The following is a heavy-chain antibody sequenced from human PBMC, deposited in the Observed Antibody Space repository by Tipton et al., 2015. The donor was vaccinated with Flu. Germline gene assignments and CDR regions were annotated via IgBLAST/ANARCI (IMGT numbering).Heavy chain of an antibody. V-gene: IGHV4-61*01. CDR1: GGSVSSGSYY. Sequence: LRLSCTVSGGSVSSGSYYWSWIRQPPGKGLGWIGYIYYSGSTNYNPSLKSRVTISVDTSKNQFSLKLSSVTAADTAVYYCARDQVSPHLTYGMDVWGQGTTVTVSS. CDR3: ARDQVSPHLTYGMDV. CDR2: IYYSGST. D-gene: IGHD2-21*01. J-gene: IGHJ6*02.